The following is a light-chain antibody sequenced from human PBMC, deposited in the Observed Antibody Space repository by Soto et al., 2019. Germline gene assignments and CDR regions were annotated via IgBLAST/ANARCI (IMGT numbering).Light chain of an antibody. Sequence: EIVLTQSPGTLSVSPVDRVTLSCRASQSISINLAWYQHKPGQAPRLLIHGASTRATGIPARISGSGSGTEFTLTISSLQSEDFAVYYCQQFRNWPWTFGQGTKVDIK. CDR3: QQFRNWPWT. CDR2: GAS. V-gene: IGKV3D-15*01. J-gene: IGKJ1*01. CDR1: QSISIN.